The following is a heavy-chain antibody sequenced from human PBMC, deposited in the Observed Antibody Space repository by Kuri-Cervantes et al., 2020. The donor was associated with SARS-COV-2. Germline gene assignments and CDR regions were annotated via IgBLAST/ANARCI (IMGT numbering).Heavy chain of an antibody. D-gene: IGHD7-27*01. CDR1: GGSISSSSYY. CDR3: ARTQLGMNMDV. J-gene: IGHJ6*03. CDR2: IYYSGST. V-gene: IGHV4-39*01. Sequence: SETLSLTCTVSGGSISSSSYYWSWIRQPPGKGLEWIGYIYYSGSTYYNPSLKSRVTISVDTSKNQFSLKLSSVTAADTAVYYCARTQLGMNMDVWGKGTTVTVSS.